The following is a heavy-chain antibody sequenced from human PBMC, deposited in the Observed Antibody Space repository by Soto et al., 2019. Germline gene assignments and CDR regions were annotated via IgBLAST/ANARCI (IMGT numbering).Heavy chain of an antibody. CDR3: ARDFHGYDFWSGYLNWFDP. CDR2: IYYSGST. V-gene: IGHV4-59*01. Sequence: PSETLSLTCTVSGGSISSYYWSWIRQPPGKGLEWIGYIYYSGSTNYNPSLKSRVTISVDTSKNQFSLKLSSVTAADTAVYYCARDFHGYDFWSGYLNWFDPWCQGTLVTV. J-gene: IGHJ5*02. CDR1: GGSISSYY. D-gene: IGHD3-3*01.